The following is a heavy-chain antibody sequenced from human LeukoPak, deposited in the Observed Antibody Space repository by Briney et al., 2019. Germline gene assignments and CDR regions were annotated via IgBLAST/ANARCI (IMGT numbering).Heavy chain of an antibody. V-gene: IGHV3-23*01. D-gene: IGHD5-24*01. CDR3: ARDDGWIQFNL. CDR2: ISGSGGST. Sequence: GGSLRLSCAASGFTFSSYGMSWVRQAPGKGLEWVSAISGSGGSTYYADSVKGRFTISRDNSKNTVYLQVNSLRAEDTALYYCARDDGWIQFNLWGQGTLVTVSS. CDR1: GFTFSSYG. J-gene: IGHJ4*02.